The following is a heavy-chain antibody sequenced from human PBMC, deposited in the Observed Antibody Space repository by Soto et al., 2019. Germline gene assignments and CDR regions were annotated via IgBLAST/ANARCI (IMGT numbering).Heavy chain of an antibody. J-gene: IGHJ3*02. CDR3: ARASYYYDSSGYYYTDAFDI. Sequence: QVQLVESGGGVVQPGRSLRLSCAASGFTFSSYGMHWVRQAPGKGLEWVAVIWYDGSNKYYADSVKGRFTISRDNPKNTLYLQMNSLRAEDTAVYYCARASYYYDSSGYYYTDAFDIWGQGTMVTVSS. V-gene: IGHV3-33*01. CDR1: GFTFSSYG. D-gene: IGHD3-22*01. CDR2: IWYDGSNK.